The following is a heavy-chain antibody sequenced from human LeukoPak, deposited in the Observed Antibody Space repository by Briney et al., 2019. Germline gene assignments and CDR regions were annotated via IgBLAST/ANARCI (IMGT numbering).Heavy chain of an antibody. CDR2: IYHSGST. Sequence: SETLSLTCAVSGGSISSSNWWSWVRQPPGKGLEWIGEIYHSGSTNYNPSLKSRVTISVDKSKNQFSLKPSSVTAADTAVYYCARDQTYSGSGIYTYFDYWGQGILVTVSS. V-gene: IGHV4-4*02. D-gene: IGHD3-10*01. J-gene: IGHJ4*02. CDR1: GGSISSSNW. CDR3: ARDQTYSGSGIYTYFDY.